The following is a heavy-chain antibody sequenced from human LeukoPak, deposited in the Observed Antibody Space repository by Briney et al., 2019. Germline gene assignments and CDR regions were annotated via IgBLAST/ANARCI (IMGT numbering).Heavy chain of an antibody. CDR1: GFTFSYYS. Sequence: GGSLRLSCPASGFTFSYYSMNWVRQAPGKGLEWISYSNTDGTISYADSVKGRFTISRDNAENSLYLQMNSLRDEDTAVYFCVRDRDYAFDFWGQGTMVTVSS. CDR3: VRDRDYAFDF. J-gene: IGHJ3*01. CDR2: SNTDGTI. V-gene: IGHV3-48*02.